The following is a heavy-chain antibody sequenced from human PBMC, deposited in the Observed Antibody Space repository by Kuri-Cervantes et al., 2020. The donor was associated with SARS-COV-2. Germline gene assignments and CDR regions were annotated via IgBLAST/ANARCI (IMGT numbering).Heavy chain of an antibody. CDR3: ARPAAAPTEPDAFDI. CDR2: IYHSGST. J-gene: IGHJ3*02. D-gene: IGHD6-13*01. V-gene: IGHV4-59*08. CDR1: GGPISSYY. Sequence: GSLRLSCTVSGGPISSYYWSWIRQPPGKGLEWIGSIYHSGSTYYNPSLKSRITISVETSKNQFSLKLSSVTAADTAVYYCARPAAAPTEPDAFDIWGQGTMVTVSS.